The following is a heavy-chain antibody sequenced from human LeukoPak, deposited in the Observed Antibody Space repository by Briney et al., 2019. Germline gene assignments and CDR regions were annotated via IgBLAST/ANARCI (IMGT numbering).Heavy chain of an antibody. CDR3: ARDLLIAAAGTSW. CDR1: GFTFSSCE. J-gene: IGHJ4*02. Sequence: PGGSLRLSCAASGFTFSSCEMNWVRQAPGKGLEWVSYISSSGSTIYYADSVKGRFTISRDNAKNSLYLQMNSLRAEDTAVYYCARDLLIAAAGTSWWGQGTLVTVSS. V-gene: IGHV3-48*03. D-gene: IGHD6-13*01. CDR2: ISSSGSTI.